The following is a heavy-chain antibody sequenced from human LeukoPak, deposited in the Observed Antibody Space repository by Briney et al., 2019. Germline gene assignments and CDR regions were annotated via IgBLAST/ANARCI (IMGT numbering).Heavy chain of an antibody. CDR3: ARETNVDTAMVDAFDI. J-gene: IGHJ3*02. CDR1: VGTFSSYA. D-gene: IGHD5-18*01. V-gene: IGHV1-69*01. CDR2: IIPIFDTA. Sequence: GASVKVSCKASVGTFSSYAISWVRQAPGQGLEWMGGIIPIFDTANYAQKFQGRVTITADESTSTAYMELSSLRSEDTAVYYCARETNVDTAMVDAFDIWGQGTMVTVSS.